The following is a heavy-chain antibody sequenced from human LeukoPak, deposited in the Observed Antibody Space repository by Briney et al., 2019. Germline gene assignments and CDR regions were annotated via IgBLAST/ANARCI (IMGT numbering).Heavy chain of an antibody. J-gene: IGHJ4*02. Sequence: ASVKVSCKASGYTFTSYYMHWVRQAPGQGLEWMGWINPNSGGTNYAQKFQGRVTMTRDTSISTAYMELSRLRSDDTAVYYCARGVNDFWSGAHNLWGQGTLVTVSS. D-gene: IGHD3-3*01. CDR3: ARGVNDFWSGAHNL. CDR2: INPNSGGT. CDR1: GYTFTSYY. V-gene: IGHV1-2*02.